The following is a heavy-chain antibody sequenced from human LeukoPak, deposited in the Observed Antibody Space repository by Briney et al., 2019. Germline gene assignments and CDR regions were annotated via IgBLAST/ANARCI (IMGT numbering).Heavy chain of an antibody. D-gene: IGHD3-10*01. CDR3: ARHGALWFGELENKYYFDN. Sequence: GGSLRLSCAASGFTFSSYAMSWVRQAPGKGLEWVSTISGSGGSTYYADSVKGRVTISRDNSKNTQYLQMNSLRAEDTAVHYCARHGALWFGELENKYYFDNWGQGTLVAVSS. CDR2: ISGSGGST. J-gene: IGHJ4*02. V-gene: IGHV3-23*01. CDR1: GFTFSSYA.